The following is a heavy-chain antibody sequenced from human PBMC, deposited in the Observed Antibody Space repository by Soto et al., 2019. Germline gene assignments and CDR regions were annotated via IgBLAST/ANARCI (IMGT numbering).Heavy chain of an antibody. CDR3: ARDYGYYAFDAFDI. CDR2: IYYSGST. V-gene: IGHV4-59*01. Sequence: QVQLQESGPGLVKPSETLSLTCTVSGGSISSYYWSWIRQPPGKGLEWIGYIYYSGSTNYNPSLKSRDTISVDTSKNQFSLKLSSVTAADTAVYYCARDYGYYAFDAFDIWGQGTMVTVSS. J-gene: IGHJ3*02. D-gene: IGHD4-17*01. CDR1: GGSISSYY.